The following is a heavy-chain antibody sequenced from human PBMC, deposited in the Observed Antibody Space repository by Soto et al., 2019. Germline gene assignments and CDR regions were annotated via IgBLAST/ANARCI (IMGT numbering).Heavy chain of an antibody. Sequence: GASVKVSCKASGYTFTSYGISWVRQAPGQGLEWMGWISAYNGNTNYAQKLQGRVTMTTDTSTSTAYMELRSLRSDDTAVYYCAREGSDITIFGVVISPDYYYYGMDVWGQGTTVTVSS. CDR2: ISAYNGNT. J-gene: IGHJ6*02. D-gene: IGHD3-3*01. CDR1: GYTFTSYG. V-gene: IGHV1-18*01. CDR3: AREGSDITIFGVVISPDYYYYGMDV.